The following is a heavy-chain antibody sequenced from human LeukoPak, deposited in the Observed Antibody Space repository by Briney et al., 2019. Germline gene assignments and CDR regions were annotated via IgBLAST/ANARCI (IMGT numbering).Heavy chain of an antibody. J-gene: IGHJ5*02. CDR3: ARDTFYDILTGYAPRGWFDP. CDR2: IYYSGST. Sequence: PSETLSLTCTVSGXSISSYYWSWIRQPPGKGLEWIGYIYYSGSTNYNPSLKSRVTISVDTSKNQFSLKLSSVTAADTAVYYCARDTFYDILTGYAPRGWFDPWGQGTLVTVSS. V-gene: IGHV4-59*12. D-gene: IGHD3-9*01. CDR1: GXSISSYY.